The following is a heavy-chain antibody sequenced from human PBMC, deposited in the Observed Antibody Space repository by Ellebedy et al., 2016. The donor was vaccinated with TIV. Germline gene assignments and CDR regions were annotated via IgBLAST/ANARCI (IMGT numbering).Heavy chain of an antibody. CDR1: GFTFDDYA. V-gene: IGHV3-9*01. CDR2: ISWNSGSI. Sequence: SLKISXAASGFTFDDYAMHWVRQAPGKGLEWVSGISWNSGSIGYADSVKGRFTISRDNAKNSLYLQMNSLRAEDTALYYCAKDMVFGVVGAPGPIDYWGQGTLVTVSS. CDR3: AKDMVFGVVGAPGPIDY. D-gene: IGHD1-26*01. J-gene: IGHJ4*02.